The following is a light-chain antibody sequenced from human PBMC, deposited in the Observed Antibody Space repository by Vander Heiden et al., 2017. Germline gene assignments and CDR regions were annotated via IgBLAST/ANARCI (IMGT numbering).Light chain of an antibody. Sequence: QAVLTPEPSLPVSPRVPVTLNCGSSTGAVPSGPSPYWFQQKPGQAPRTLIYDTSNKHSWTPARFSGSLLGGKAALTLSGAQPEDEAEYYCLLSYSGAVVFGGGTKLTVL. CDR3: LLSYSGAVV. CDR1: TGAVPSGPS. CDR2: DTS. J-gene: IGLJ2*01. V-gene: IGLV7-46*01.